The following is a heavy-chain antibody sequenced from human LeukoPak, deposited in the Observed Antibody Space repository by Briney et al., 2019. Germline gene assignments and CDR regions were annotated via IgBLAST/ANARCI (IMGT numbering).Heavy chain of an antibody. Sequence: SETLSLTCTVSGGSISSSSHYWGWIRQPPGKGLEWFGSIYYSGSTNYNPSLKSRVTISVDKSKNQFSLKLGSVTAADTAVYYCARVGYCSGGSCFHYFDYWGQGTLVTVSS. V-gene: IGHV4-39*07. CDR1: GGSISSSSHY. CDR3: ARVGYCSGGSCFHYFDY. CDR2: IYYSGST. D-gene: IGHD2-15*01. J-gene: IGHJ4*02.